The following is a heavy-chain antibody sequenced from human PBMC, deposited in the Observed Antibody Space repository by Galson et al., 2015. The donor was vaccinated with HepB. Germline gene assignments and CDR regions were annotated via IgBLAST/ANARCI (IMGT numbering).Heavy chain of an antibody. D-gene: IGHD3-10*01. CDR3: VRKRDRGSLDY. Sequence: SETLSLTCSVSGGSLSNYFWNWIRQPAGEGLEWIGRVVPSGDTNYNPSLNSRVTISVDTSKNQFSLKLTSVTAADTAVYYCVRKRDRGSLDYWGQGALVTVSS. CDR2: VVPSGDT. CDR1: GGSLSNYF. J-gene: IGHJ4*02. V-gene: IGHV4-4*07.